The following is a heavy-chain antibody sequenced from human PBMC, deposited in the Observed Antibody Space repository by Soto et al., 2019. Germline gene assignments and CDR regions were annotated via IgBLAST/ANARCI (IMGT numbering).Heavy chain of an antibody. CDR1: GGSVSIGDSL. CDR2: IHDSGNT. J-gene: IGHJ5*02. D-gene: IGHD2-21*02. Sequence: VQLQESGPGLVTPSQTLSLTCTVFGGSVSIGDSLWSWIRQRPGKGMEWIGYIHDSGNTYYNRSIKMRVTISLDTSKNQFSLKVTSMTAADTAVYFCARARGGDSGDYASLFDRWGQGNLVTVSS. V-gene: IGHV4-30-4*01. CDR3: ARARGGDSGDYASLFDR.